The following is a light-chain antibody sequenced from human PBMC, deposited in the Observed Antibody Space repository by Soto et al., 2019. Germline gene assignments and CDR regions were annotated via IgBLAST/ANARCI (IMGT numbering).Light chain of an antibody. V-gene: IGKV4-1*01. CDR1: QSVLYSSDNKNY. Sequence: DIVMTQSPYTLAVSLGDRGTINCKSSQSVLYSSDNKNYLTCYQQKTGQPPKMVIYWESTRRSGVPARLSGSGSGTDLNLTISRLQAEDVAVYYCQQYYTNPRTFGQGTKVDIK. CDR3: QQYYTNPRT. CDR2: WES. J-gene: IGKJ1*01.